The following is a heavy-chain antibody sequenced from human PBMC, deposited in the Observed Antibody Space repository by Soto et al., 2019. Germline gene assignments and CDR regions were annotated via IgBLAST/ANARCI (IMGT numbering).Heavy chain of an antibody. CDR1: GGSFSGYY. V-gene: IGHV4-34*01. D-gene: IGHD6-6*01. CDR2: INHSGST. CDR3: ARAARKMRYFDY. Sequence: SETLSLTCAVYGGSFSGYYWSWIRQPPGKGLEWIGEINHSGSTNYNPSLKSRVTISVDTSKNQFSLKLSSVTAADTAVYYCARAARKMRYFDYWGQGTLVTVSS. J-gene: IGHJ4*02.